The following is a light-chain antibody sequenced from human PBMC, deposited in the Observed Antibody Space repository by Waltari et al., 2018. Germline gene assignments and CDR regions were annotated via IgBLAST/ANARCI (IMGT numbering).Light chain of an antibody. J-gene: IGKJ4*01. V-gene: IGKV4-1*01. Sequence: DIVMTQPPDSRAVSLGARAVINCKSSQNLLYGPNKKNYLAWYQQKTGQPPTLIVYWASSRVSGVPDRFSASGSGTDFTLTISSLQAEDVAVYYCHQYYSAPLTFGGGTKVEIK. CDR1: QNLLYGPNKKNY. CDR3: HQYYSAPLT. CDR2: WAS.